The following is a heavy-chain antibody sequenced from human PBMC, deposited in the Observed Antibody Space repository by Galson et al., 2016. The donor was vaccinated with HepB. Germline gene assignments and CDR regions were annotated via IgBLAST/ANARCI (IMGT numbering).Heavy chain of an antibody. V-gene: IGHV3-23*01. CDR1: GFTFSSNA. Sequence: SLRLSCAASGFTFSSNAMSWLRQAPGKGLEWVAAISSGGDYTDYADSVKGRFTVSRDNSKNTLYLQMSSLRADDTAVYYCAKRITVAGTLDYWGQGTLVTVSS. CDR2: ISSGGDYT. D-gene: IGHD6-19*01. CDR3: AKRITVAGTLDY. J-gene: IGHJ4*02.